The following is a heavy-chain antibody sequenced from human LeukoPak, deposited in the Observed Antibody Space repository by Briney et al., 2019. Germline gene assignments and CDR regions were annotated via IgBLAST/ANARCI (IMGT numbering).Heavy chain of an antibody. V-gene: IGHV4-59*01. J-gene: IGHJ5*02. CDR3: ARDFPYGDNWFDP. Sequence: SETLSLTCTVSGGSISNYYWSWIRQPPGKGLEWIGYIYYSGSTNYNPSLKSRVTISVDTSKNQFSLKLSSVTAADTAVYYCARDFPYGDNWFDPWGQGTLVTVSS. CDR1: GGSISNYY. CDR2: IYYSGST. D-gene: IGHD3-10*01.